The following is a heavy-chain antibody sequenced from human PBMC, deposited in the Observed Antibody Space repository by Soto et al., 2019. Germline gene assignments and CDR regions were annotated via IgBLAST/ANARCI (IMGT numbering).Heavy chain of an antibody. CDR2: INPNSGGT. Sequence: QVQLVQSGAEVKKPGASVKVSCKASGYTFTGYYMHWVRQAPGQGLEWMGWINPNSGGTNYAQKFQGRVTMTRDTSISTAYMELSRLRSDDTAMYYCARDYQNYDFWSGLLDLNQPYYYYGMDVWGQGTTVTVSS. D-gene: IGHD3-3*01. CDR3: ARDYQNYDFWSGLLDLNQPYYYYGMDV. V-gene: IGHV1-2*02. CDR1: GYTFTGYY. J-gene: IGHJ6*02.